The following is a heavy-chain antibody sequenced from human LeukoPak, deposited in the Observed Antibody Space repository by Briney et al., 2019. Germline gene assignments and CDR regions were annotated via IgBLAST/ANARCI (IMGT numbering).Heavy chain of an antibody. CDR2: ISWDGNTK. CDR3: ARDLSERYSTDY. D-gene: IGHD1-26*01. V-gene: IGHV3-30-3*01. Sequence: PGGSLRLSCAVSGFTLKKYAIHWVRQAPGKGLEWVAFISWDGNTKYYADSVKGRFTISRDNSQNTLDLQMNSLRAEDTAVYYCARDLSERYSTDYWGQGALVTVSS. CDR1: GFTLKKYA. J-gene: IGHJ4*02.